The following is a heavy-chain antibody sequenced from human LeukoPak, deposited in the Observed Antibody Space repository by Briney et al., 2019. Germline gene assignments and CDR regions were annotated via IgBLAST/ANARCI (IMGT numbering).Heavy chain of an antibody. V-gene: IGHV4-39*01. CDR2: IYYSGGT. CDR3: ARLDTSVGGMDV. J-gene: IGHJ6*02. Sequence: SETLSLTCTVSGGSISSGTYYWGWLRQRPGKGLEWIGSIYYSGGTYYNPSLKSRVTISVDTSENQFSLKLSSVTAADTAVYYCARLDTSVGGMDVWGQGATVTVSS. CDR1: GGSISSGTYY. D-gene: IGHD3-22*01.